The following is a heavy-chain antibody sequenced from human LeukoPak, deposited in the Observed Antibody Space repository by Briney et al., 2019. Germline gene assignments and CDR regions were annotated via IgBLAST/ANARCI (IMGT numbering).Heavy chain of an antibody. Sequence: ASVKVSCKAPGYTFTNYGISWMRQAPGQGLEWMGWITTYNGYTNYAQKFQGRVTMTTDTSTSTAYMELRSLRSDDAAVYYCAMLSGSYYIFDCGGQGTLVTVSA. CDR1: GYTFTNYG. V-gene: IGHV1-18*01. CDR2: ITTYNGYT. J-gene: IGHJ4*02. CDR3: AMLSGSYYIFDC. D-gene: IGHD1-26*01.